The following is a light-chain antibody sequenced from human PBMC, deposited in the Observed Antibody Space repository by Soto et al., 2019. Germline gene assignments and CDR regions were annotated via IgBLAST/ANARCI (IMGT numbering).Light chain of an antibody. V-gene: IGLV2-14*01. CDR1: SSDVGGYNY. J-gene: IGLJ3*02. CDR2: EVS. CDR3: SSYTSINTWV. Sequence: QSALTQPASVPGSPGQSITISCTGTSSDVGGYNYVSWYQQHPGKAPKLMIYEVSNRPSGVSNRFSGSKSGNTASLTISGLQAEDEADYYCSSYTSINTWVFGGGTQLTVL.